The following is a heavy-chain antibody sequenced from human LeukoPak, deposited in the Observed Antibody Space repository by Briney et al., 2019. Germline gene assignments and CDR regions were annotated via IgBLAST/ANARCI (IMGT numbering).Heavy chain of an antibody. CDR3: AEAPTMIVVVTLFQH. CDR2: ISYDGSNK. V-gene: IGHV3-30*18. J-gene: IGHJ1*01. CDR1: GFTFSSYG. D-gene: IGHD3-22*01. Sequence: TGGSLRLSCTASGFTFSSYGMHWVRQAPGKGLEWVAVISYDGSNKYYADSVKGRFTISRDNSKNTLYLQMNSLRAEDTAVYYCAEAPTMIVVVTLFQHWGQGTLVTVSS.